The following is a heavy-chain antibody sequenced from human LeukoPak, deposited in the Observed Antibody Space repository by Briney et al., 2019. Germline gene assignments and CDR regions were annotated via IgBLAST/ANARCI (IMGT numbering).Heavy chain of an antibody. D-gene: IGHD6-6*01. CDR2: ILKDGSSP. J-gene: IGHJ6*02. CDR3: TRDSREYTSSYV. Sequence: PGMSLRLSCVASGFTFSSFAMHWVRQAPGKGLEWVSLILKDGSSPHYADSVKGRFTISRDNSKNTLYLQMNSLSAEDTAIYYCTRDSREYTSSYVWGQGATVTVSS. CDR1: GFTFSSFA. V-gene: IGHV3-30*04.